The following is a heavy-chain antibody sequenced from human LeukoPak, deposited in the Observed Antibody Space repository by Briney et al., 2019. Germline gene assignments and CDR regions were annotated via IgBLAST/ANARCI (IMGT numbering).Heavy chain of an antibody. CDR1: GFTFDDYA. Sequence: GRSLRLSCAASGFTFDDYAMHWVRQAPGKGLVWVSRINSDGSSTSYADSVKGRFTISRDNAKNTLYLQMNSLRAEDTAVYYCARAAEAGDYVFHWGQGTLVTVSS. V-gene: IGHV3-74*01. D-gene: IGHD4-17*01. CDR3: ARAAEAGDYVFH. CDR2: INSDGSST. J-gene: IGHJ4*02.